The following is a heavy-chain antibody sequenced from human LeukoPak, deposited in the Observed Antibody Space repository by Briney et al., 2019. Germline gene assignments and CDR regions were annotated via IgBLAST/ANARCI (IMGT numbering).Heavy chain of an antibody. CDR2: LKSKTDGGTT. D-gene: IGHD3-3*01. CDR3: TTGNWSGYYSYYYFDY. J-gene: IGHJ4*02. V-gene: IGHV3-15*01. CDR1: GFTFSNAW. Sequence: PGGSLRLSCAASGFTFSNAWMSWVRQAPGKGLEWVGRLKSKTDGGTTDYAAPVKGRFTISRDDSKNTLYLQMNSLKTEDTAVYYCTTGNWSGYYSYYYFDYWGQGTLVTVSS.